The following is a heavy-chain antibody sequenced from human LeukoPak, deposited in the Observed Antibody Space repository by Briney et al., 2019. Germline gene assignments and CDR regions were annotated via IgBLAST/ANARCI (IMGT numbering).Heavy chain of an antibody. V-gene: IGHV3-48*01. CDR1: GFTFSSYS. D-gene: IGHD2-15*01. CDR2: ISSSSSTI. CDR3: AKRDCSGGSCYSGWYFDL. Sequence: GGSLRLSCAASGFTFSSYSMNWVRQAPGKGLEWVSYISSSSSTIYYADSVKGRFTISRDNSKNTLYLQMNSLRAEDTAVYYCAKRDCSGGSCYSGWYFDLWGRGTLVTVSS. J-gene: IGHJ2*01.